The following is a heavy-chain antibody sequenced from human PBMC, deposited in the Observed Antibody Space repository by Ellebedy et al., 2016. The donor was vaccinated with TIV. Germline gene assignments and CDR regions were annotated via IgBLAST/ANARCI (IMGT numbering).Heavy chain of an antibody. CDR1: GGSFTNYY. CDR2: IYSNGGT. CDR3: ARSPPQSICPFDF. D-gene: IGHD3-10*01. J-gene: IGHJ4*02. Sequence: MPSETLSLTCTVSGGSFTNYYWTWIRQHPGKGREWVGHIYSNGGTDYNPSLTSRVTISLETSKNQFSLKLNSVTAADTAVYYFARSPPQSICPFDFWGQGTLVIVSS. V-gene: IGHV4-4*08.